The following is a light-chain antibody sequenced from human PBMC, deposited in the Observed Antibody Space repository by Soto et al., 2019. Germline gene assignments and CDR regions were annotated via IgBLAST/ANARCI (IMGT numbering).Light chain of an antibody. V-gene: IGLV4-69*01. CDR1: SGHSSYA. J-gene: IGLJ2*01. Sequence: QSVLTQSPSASASLGASVKLTCTLSSGHSSYAIAWHQQQPEKGPRYLMKLNSDGSHSKGDGIPDRFSGSSSGAERYLTIFSLQSEDEADYYCQTWGTGIHRVVFGGGTKLTVL. CDR2: LNSDGSH. CDR3: QTWGTGIHRVV.